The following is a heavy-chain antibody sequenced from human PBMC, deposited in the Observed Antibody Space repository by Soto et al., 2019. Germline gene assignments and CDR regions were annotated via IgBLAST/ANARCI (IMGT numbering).Heavy chain of an antibody. CDR2: IKSDGTGI. CDR1: GFTLSYYW. Sequence: EVQLVESEGGLVQPGGSLRLSCEASGFTLSYYWMHWVRQAPGKGLEWVSRIKSDGTGISYADSVKGRFTISSDNAKNTLFLQMNSLRAEDTAVYYCENSYWPVGNYWVQGILVTVSS. CDR3: ENSYWPVGNY. D-gene: IGHD1-26*01. J-gene: IGHJ4*02. V-gene: IGHV3-74*01.